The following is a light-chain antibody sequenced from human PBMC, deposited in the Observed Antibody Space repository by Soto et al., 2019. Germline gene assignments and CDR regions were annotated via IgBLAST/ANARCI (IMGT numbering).Light chain of an antibody. CDR2: EVS. CDR3: TSYVGSNIWV. J-gene: IGLJ3*02. Sequence: QSALTQPPSASGSPGQSVTISCTGTSSDVGAYKYVSWYQQYPGKAPKLMIYEVSKRPSGVPDPFSGSKSGNTASLTVSGLQAEDEADYYCTSYVGSNIWVFGGGTKVTLL. V-gene: IGLV2-8*01. CDR1: SSDVGAYKY.